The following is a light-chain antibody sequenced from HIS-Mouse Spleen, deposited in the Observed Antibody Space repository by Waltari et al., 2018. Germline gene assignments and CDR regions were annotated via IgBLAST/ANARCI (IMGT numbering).Light chain of an antibody. J-gene: IGLJ2*01. Sequence: SVLTQPPSASGTPGQRVTISCSGSSSNIGSNTVNWYQQLPGTAPKHLIYSNNQRPSGVPDRFSGSKSGTSASLAISGLQSEDEADYYCAAWDDSLNGVVFGGGTKLTVL. CDR1: SSNIGSNT. V-gene: IGLV1-44*01. CDR3: AAWDDSLNGVV. CDR2: SNN.